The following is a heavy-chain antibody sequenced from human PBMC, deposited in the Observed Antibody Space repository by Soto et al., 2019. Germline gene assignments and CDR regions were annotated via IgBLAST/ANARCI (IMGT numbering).Heavy chain of an antibody. CDR3: VRRHVSATGIDWFDP. V-gene: IGHV1-3*01. CDR1: GYTFTSYG. Sequence: ASVKVSCKASGYTFTSYGIHWVRQAPGQRLEWMGWINAANGDTKYSPNFQVRVTITRDTSASTAYMELSSLRSEDTAVYYCVRRHVSATGIDWFDPWGQGTLVPVSS. CDR2: INAANGDT. J-gene: IGHJ5*02. D-gene: IGHD6-13*01.